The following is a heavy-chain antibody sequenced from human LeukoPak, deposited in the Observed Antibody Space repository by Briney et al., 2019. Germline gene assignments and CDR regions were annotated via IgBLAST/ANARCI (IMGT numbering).Heavy chain of an antibody. CDR2: ISYDGSNK. D-gene: IGHD1-26*01. Sequence: GGSLRLSCAASGFTFSSYAMHWVRQAPGKGLEWVAVISYDGSNKYYADSVKGRFTISRDNSKNTLYLQMNSLRAEDTAVYYCAREAGGTTGGKGYFDYWGQGTLVTVSS. CDR3: AREAGGTTGGKGYFDY. J-gene: IGHJ4*02. CDR1: GFTFSSYA. V-gene: IGHV3-30-3*01.